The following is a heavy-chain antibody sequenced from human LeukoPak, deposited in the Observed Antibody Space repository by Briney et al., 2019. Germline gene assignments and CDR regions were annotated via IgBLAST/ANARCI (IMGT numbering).Heavy chain of an antibody. CDR3: AKEFNRGLPDY. D-gene: IGHD2-21*01. Sequence: GGSLRLSCAASRFTFNSYAMSWVRQAPGKGLEWVSVIGGSNGITFYVGSVKGRFTISRDNSKDTLYLQMSSLRAEDTAVYYCAKEFNRGLPDYWGQGTLVTVPS. V-gene: IGHV3-23*01. CDR2: IGGSNGIT. J-gene: IGHJ4*02. CDR1: RFTFNSYA.